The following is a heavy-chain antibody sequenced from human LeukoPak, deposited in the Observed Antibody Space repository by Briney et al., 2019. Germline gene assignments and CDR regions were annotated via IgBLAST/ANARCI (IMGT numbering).Heavy chain of an antibody. V-gene: IGHV1-69*04. Sequence: SVKVSCKASGGTFSSYAISWVRQAPGQGLEWMGRIIPILGIANYAQKFQGRVTITADKSTSTAYMELSSMRSEDTAVYYCAKESPLRGQWLVRAYYGMDVWGQGTTVTVSS. CDR2: IIPILGIA. J-gene: IGHJ6*02. CDR3: AKESPLRGQWLVRAYYGMDV. D-gene: IGHD6-19*01. CDR1: GGTFSSYA.